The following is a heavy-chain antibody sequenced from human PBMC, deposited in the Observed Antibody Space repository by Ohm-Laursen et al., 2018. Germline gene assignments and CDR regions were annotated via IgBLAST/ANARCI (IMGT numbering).Heavy chain of an antibody. V-gene: IGHV3-33*01. Sequence: SLRLSCAASGFTFSIYGIHWVRQAPGKGLEWVAVMWANGRDKYYADSVKGQFTVSRDNSKNTVYLQMNSLRVDDTAIYYCARDCDTSSYYGWFDPWGQGTLVTVSS. CDR3: ARDCDTSSYYGWFDP. J-gene: IGHJ5*02. CDR2: MWANGRDK. CDR1: GFTFSIYG. D-gene: IGHD3-22*01.